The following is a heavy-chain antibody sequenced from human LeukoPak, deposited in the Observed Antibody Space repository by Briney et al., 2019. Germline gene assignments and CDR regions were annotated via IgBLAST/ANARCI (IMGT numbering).Heavy chain of an antibody. CDR2: IWYDGSNK. J-gene: IGHJ3*02. V-gene: IGHV3-30*04. Sequence: GGSLRLSCVVSGFTFSNYAMYWARQAPGKGLEWVAVIWYDGSNKYYADSVKGRFTISRDNSKNTLYLQMNSLRAEDTAVYYCAKVPRYYDFWSGPLLTAFDIWGQGTMVTVSS. CDR1: GFTFSNYA. CDR3: AKVPRYYDFWSGPLLTAFDI. D-gene: IGHD3-3*01.